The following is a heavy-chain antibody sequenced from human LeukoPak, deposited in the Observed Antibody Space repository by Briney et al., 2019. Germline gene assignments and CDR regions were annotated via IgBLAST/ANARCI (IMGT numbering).Heavy chain of an antibody. V-gene: IGHV4-39*07. CDR1: GGSISSSSYY. J-gene: IGHJ5*02. CDR2: IYYSGST. Sequence: SETLSLTCTVSGGSISSSSYYWGWIRQPPGKGLEWIGSIYYSGSTYYNPSLKSRVTISVDTSRNQFSLKLSSVTAADTAVYYCARKLHCSSTSCFTNWFDPWGQGTLVTVSS. CDR3: ARKLHCSSTSCFTNWFDP. D-gene: IGHD2-2*02.